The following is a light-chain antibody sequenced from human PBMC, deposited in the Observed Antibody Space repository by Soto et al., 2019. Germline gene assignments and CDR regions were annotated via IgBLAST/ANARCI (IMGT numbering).Light chain of an antibody. Sequence: IQMPQSTSALAASVGGRATITFPASQSISSWLAWYQQKPGKAPKLLIYDASTLQSGVPSRYSGSGSGTEFTLTISNLQPDDFATYYCQQYESYSPWTFGQGTKVDI. CDR3: QQYESYSPWT. CDR2: DAS. CDR1: QSISSW. V-gene: IGKV1-5*01. J-gene: IGKJ1*01.